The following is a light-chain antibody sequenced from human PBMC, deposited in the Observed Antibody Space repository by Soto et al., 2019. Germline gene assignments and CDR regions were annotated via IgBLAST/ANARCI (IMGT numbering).Light chain of an antibody. CDR1: SSDVGCYNY. V-gene: IGLV2-14*01. CDR3: SSYTSSSTYV. CDR2: DVT. J-gene: IGLJ1*01. Sequence: QSVLTQPASVSGSPGQSITISCTGTSSDVGCYNYVSWYQQHPGKAPKLMIYDVTNRPSGVSNRFSGSKSGNTASLTISGLQADDEADYYCSSYTSSSTYVXGTGTKLTVL.